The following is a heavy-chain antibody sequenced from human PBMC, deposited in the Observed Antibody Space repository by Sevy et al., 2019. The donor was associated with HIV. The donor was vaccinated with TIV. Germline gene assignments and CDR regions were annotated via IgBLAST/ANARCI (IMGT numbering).Heavy chain of an antibody. D-gene: IGHD3-22*01. J-gene: IGHJ3*01. Sequence: GGSLRLSCAASGLTFSNAWMSWVRQAPGKGLEWVGRIKSKADGGTTDYAAPVKGRFTISRDDSKNTLYLHMNSLKTEDTAVYYCTTESTYYSDSRGFDVWGQGTMVTVSS. V-gene: IGHV3-15*01. CDR1: GLTFSNAW. CDR3: TTESTYYSDSRGFDV. CDR2: IKSKADGGTT.